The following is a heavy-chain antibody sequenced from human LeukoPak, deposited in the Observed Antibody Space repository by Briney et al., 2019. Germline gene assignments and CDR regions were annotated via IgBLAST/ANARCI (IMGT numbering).Heavy chain of an antibody. Sequence: NPSETLSLTCAVYGVSFSGYYWSWIRQPPGEGLEWIGEINHSGSTNYNPSLKSRVTISVDTSKNQFSLKLSSVTAADTAVYYCARNSGQYYYGSGSYKDWGQGTLVTVSS. CDR1: GVSFSGYY. V-gene: IGHV4-34*01. D-gene: IGHD3-10*01. J-gene: IGHJ4*02. CDR3: ARNSGQYYYGSGSYKD. CDR2: INHSGST.